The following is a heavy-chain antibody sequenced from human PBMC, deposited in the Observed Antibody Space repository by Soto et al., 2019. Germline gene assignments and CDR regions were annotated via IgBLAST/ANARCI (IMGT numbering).Heavy chain of an antibody. CDR1: GFTFGSYA. Sequence: EVQLLESGGGLVQPGGSLKISCAASGFTFGSYAMTWVRQAPGKGLEWVSALTGSGASTYYADSVRGRFTISRDNSKNTLYLEMYNLRAEDTAVYYCAQDFGGRRPFHYWGQGTLVTVSS. V-gene: IGHV3-23*01. CDR3: AQDFGGRRPFHY. D-gene: IGHD1-26*01. CDR2: LTGSGAST. J-gene: IGHJ4*02.